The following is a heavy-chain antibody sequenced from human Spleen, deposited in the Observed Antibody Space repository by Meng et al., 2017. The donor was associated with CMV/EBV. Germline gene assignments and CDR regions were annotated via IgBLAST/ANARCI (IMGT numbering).Heavy chain of an antibody. CDR1: GFTFSDYY. Sequence: GESLKISCAASGFTFSDYYMSWIRQAPGKGLEWVSYISSSGSTIYYADSVKGRFTISRDNAKNTLYLQMNSLRAEDTAVYYCASRGDYPWWFDYWGQGTLVTVSS. CDR3: ASRGDYPWWFDY. V-gene: IGHV3-11*04. CDR2: ISSSGSTI. D-gene: IGHD4-17*01. J-gene: IGHJ4*02.